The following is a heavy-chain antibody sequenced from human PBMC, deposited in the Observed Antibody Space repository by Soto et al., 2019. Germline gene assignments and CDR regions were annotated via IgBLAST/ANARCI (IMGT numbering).Heavy chain of an antibody. CDR2: THYTGST. CDR1: GGSISGGDYY. V-gene: IGHV4-30-4*01. D-gene: IGHD3-16*02. J-gene: IGHJ4*02. Sequence: PSETLSLTCTVSGGSISGGDYYWSWIRQPPGKGPEWIGNTHYTGSTHYNPSLKSRATNSVDTSKNQFSLKLSSVTAADTAMYYCARNFYDYVWGSHRYDYWGQGALVTVSS. CDR3: ARNFYDYVWGSHRYDY.